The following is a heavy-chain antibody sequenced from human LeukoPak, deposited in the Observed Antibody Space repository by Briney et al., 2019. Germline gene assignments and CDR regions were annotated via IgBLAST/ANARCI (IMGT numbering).Heavy chain of an antibody. D-gene: IGHD1-26*01. CDR2: IRGSGGSI. V-gene: IGHV3-23*01. CDR1: GFTFNSYG. J-gene: IGHJ6*03. CDR3: AKGVGATTYYMDV. Sequence: RALRLSCAASGFTFNSYGMRWVRQTPEKGLERVSAIRGSGGSIYYADSVKGRFTNSRDNSKNTLYLKMNSVRAEDTAVYYCAKGVGATTYYMDVWGKGTTVTVSS.